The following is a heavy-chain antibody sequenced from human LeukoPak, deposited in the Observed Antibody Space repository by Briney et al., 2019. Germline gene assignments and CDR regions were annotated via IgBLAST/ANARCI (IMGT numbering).Heavy chain of an antibody. CDR3: AREVADYGGYYYYHYMNV. J-gene: IGHJ6*03. V-gene: IGHV4-59*12. Sequence: SETLSLTCTVSGGSISSYYWSWIRQPPGKGLEWIGYIYYSGSTNYNPSLKSRVTISVDTSKNQFSLKLSSVTAADTAMYYCAREVADYGGYYYYHYMNVWGKGTTVTISS. CDR1: GGSISSYY. D-gene: IGHD4-23*01. CDR2: IYYSGST.